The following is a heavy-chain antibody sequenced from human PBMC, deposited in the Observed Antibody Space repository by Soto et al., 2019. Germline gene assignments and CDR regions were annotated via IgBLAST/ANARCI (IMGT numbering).Heavy chain of an antibody. CDR1: GGFVSSGSYY. J-gene: IGHJ3*02. CDR3: ARVERGTGTTVVDCVDI. Sequence: QVQLQQWGAGLLKPSETLSLTCAVYGGFVSSGSYYLSWTRQPPGTGLEWIGEMSHSDGTHFNPSLKCRVTISVYPSKHQFSLMMSSVTAADPALYYCARVERGTGTTVVDCVDIWGSGARVTASS. D-gene: IGHD1-1*01. CDR2: MSHSDGT. V-gene: IGHV4-34*01.